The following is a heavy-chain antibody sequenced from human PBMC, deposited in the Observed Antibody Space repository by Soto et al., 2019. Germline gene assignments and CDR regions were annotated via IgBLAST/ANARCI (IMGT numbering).Heavy chain of an antibody. V-gene: IGHV1-8*01. CDR1: GYTFSSYD. CDR2: MNSNNGDP. D-gene: IGHD2-8*01. CDR3: ATSRYCIDGVCPFDY. J-gene: IGHJ4*02. Sequence: QVQLVQSGAEVRKPGASVKVSCKTSGYTFSSYDINWARQATGQGLAWMGWMNSNNGDPGYARKFQGRVTVTRDTSTRTVYMELSNLQSDDTAVYYCATSRYCIDGVCPFDYWGQGTLVTVSS.